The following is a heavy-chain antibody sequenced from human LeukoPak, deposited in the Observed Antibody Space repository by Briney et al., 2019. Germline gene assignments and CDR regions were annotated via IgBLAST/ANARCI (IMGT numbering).Heavy chain of an antibody. V-gene: IGHV3-48*02. Sequence: GGSLRLSCAASGFTFSSYSMNWVRQAPGKGLEWVSYINSRSSAIFYADSVKGRLTTSRDNAKNSVYLQMNSLRDEDTAVYYCAGEPAAADDAFDIWGQGTMVTVSS. D-gene: IGHD6-13*01. J-gene: IGHJ3*02. CDR3: AGEPAAADDAFDI. CDR1: GFTFSSYS. CDR2: INSRSSAI.